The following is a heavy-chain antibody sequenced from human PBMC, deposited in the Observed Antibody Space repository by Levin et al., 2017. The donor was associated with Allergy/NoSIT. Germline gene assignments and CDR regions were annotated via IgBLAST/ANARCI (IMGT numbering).Heavy chain of an antibody. CDR2: IGTAGDT. Sequence: GGSLRLSCAASGFTFSSYDMHWVRQATGKGLEWVSAIGTAGDTYYPGSVKGRFTISRENAKNSLYLQMNSLRAGDTAVYYCAREWSTYYYGSGSSGMDVWGQGTTVTVSS. D-gene: IGHD3-10*01. V-gene: IGHV3-13*01. J-gene: IGHJ6*02. CDR1: GFTFSSYD. CDR3: AREWSTYYYGSGSSGMDV.